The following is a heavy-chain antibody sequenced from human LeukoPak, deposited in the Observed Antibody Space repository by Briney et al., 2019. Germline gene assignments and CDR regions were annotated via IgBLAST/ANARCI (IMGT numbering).Heavy chain of an antibody. CDR2: ISYDGSNK. D-gene: IGHD6-6*01. CDR3: AKGARSNYFDY. CDR1: GFTFSSYG. Sequence: GGPLRLSCAASGFTFSSYGMHWVRQAPGKGLEWVAVISYDGSNKYYADSVKGRFTISRDNSKNTLYLQMNSLRAEDTAVYYCAKGARSNYFDYWGQGTLVTVSS. V-gene: IGHV3-30*18. J-gene: IGHJ4*02.